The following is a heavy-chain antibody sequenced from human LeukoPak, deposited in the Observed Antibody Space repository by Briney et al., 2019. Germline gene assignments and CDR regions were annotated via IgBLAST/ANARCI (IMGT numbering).Heavy chain of an antibody. Sequence: GGSLRLSCEGSGFTFSNYWMGWVRQAPGKGLQWVANIKTDGSEKYYVDSVKGRFTISRDNAKNSLYLQMNSLRAEDTAVYYCATGVDRFDYWGQGTLVTVSS. CDR1: GFTFSNYW. V-gene: IGHV3-7*01. CDR3: ATGVDRFDY. CDR2: IKTDGSEK. D-gene: IGHD5-12*01. J-gene: IGHJ4*02.